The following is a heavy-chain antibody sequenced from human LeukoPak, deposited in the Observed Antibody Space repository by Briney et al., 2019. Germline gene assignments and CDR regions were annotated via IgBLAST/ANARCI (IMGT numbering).Heavy chain of an antibody. V-gene: IGHV3-23*01. Sequence: HSGGSLRLSCAASGFTVSSNYMTWVRQAPGKGLEWVSAMSAGGTSTYYADSVKGRFTISRDNSKNTLYLHMNSLRAEDTAVYYCAKMRGIVITFGGVIFDSWGQGTLATVSS. CDR1: GFTVSSNY. D-gene: IGHD3-16*01. J-gene: IGHJ4*02. CDR2: MSAGGTST. CDR3: AKMRGIVITFGGVIFDS.